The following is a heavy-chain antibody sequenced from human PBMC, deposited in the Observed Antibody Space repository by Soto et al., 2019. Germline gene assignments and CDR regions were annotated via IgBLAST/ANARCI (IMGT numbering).Heavy chain of an antibody. CDR2: INSDGSST. J-gene: IGHJ1*01. Sequence: GGSLRLSCAASGFTFSSYWMHWVRQAPGKGLVWVSRINSDGSSTSYADSVKGRFTISRDNAKNTLYLQMNSLRAEDTAVYYCVQNSGSYPEYFQHWGQGTLVTVS. V-gene: IGHV3-74*01. D-gene: IGHD1-26*01. CDR3: VQNSGSYPEYFQH. CDR1: GFTFSSYW.